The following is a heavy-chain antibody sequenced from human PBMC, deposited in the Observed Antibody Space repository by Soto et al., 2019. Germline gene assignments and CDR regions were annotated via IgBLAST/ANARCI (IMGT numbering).Heavy chain of an antibody. CDR1: GYTFTSYG. D-gene: IGHD1-26*01. Sequence: QVQLVQSGAEVKKPGASVKVSCKASGYTFTSYGISWVRQAPGQGLEWMGWISANNGNTNYAQNLQGRVTMTTDTCTSTAYMELRSQRADDTAVYYCARDRGSYALDYWGQGTLVTVSS. J-gene: IGHJ4*02. V-gene: IGHV1-18*01. CDR2: ISANNGNT. CDR3: ARDRGSYALDY.